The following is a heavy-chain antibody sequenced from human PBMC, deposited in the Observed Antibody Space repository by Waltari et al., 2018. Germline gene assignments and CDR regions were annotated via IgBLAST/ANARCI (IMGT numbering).Heavy chain of an antibody. CDR1: GFTFSSSW. V-gene: IGHV3-7*01. CDR2: IKQDGSEK. CDR3: AREKHNWNRGGAFDI. Sequence: EVQLVESGGGLVQPGGSLRLSCAASGFTFSSSWMSWVRQAPGKGLEWVANIKQDGSEKYYVDSVKGRFTISRDNGKNSLYLQMNSLRAEDTAVYYCAREKHNWNRGGAFDIWGQGTMVTVSS. D-gene: IGHD1-20*01. J-gene: IGHJ3*02.